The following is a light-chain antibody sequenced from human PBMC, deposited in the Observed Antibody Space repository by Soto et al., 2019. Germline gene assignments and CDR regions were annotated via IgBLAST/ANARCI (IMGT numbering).Light chain of an antibody. CDR2: AAS. Sequence: DIQMTQSPSSLSASVGDRVTITCRASQSVSSYLNWYQQKPGKAPKVLIYAASALQSGVPARSSGSGYGTDFTLTIDSLQPEDFATYYCQQSFVPPRTFGQGTKVEIK. CDR3: QQSFVPPRT. CDR1: QSVSSY. V-gene: IGKV1-39*01. J-gene: IGKJ1*01.